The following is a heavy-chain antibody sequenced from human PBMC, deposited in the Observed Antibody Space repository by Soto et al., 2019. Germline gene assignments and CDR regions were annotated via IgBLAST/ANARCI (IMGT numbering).Heavy chain of an antibody. J-gene: IGHJ4*02. CDR3: ATRVGASGRYYFDY. CDR2: IYTNDDT. CDR1: GFTVSSNF. D-gene: IGHD1-26*01. V-gene: IGHV3-53*01. Sequence: GGSLRLSCAASGFTVSSNFMSWVRQAPGKGLEWVSVIYTNDDTYYADSVKGRFTISRDNSKYTLYLQMNSLRAEDTAIYYCATRVGASGRYYFDYWGQGALVTVSS.